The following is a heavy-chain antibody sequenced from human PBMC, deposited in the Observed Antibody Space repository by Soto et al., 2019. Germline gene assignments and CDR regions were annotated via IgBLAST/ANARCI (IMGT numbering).Heavy chain of an antibody. CDR1: GGTFSSYA. Sequence: QLQLLQSGAEVKKPGSSVKVSCKASGGTFSSYAIHWVRQAPGQGLEWMGGTIPVIGTPNYAPEFQGRVTIAADESTSTAYLELTSLTSEDTAVFYCATDLWGYGFPQHFDYWGQGTLVTVSS. V-gene: IGHV1-69*01. D-gene: IGHD3-16*01. CDR3: ATDLWGYGFPQHFDY. CDR2: TIPVIGTP. J-gene: IGHJ4*02.